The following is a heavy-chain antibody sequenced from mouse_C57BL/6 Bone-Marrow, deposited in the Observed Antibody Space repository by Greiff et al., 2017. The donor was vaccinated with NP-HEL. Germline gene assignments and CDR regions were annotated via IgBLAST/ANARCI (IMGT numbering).Heavy chain of an antibody. J-gene: IGHJ2*01. D-gene: IGHD1-1*01. V-gene: IGHV3-6*01. CDR1: GYSITSGYY. Sequence: DVQLQESGPGLVKPSPSLSLTRSVTGYSITSGYYWNWIRQIPGNKPEWMGYISYHGSNHYNPSLKTRISITRDTSKNQFFLKLKSVTTEDTATYYCARGYYYGSSYGYWGQGTTLTVSS. CDR3: ARGYYYGSSYGY. CDR2: ISYHGSN.